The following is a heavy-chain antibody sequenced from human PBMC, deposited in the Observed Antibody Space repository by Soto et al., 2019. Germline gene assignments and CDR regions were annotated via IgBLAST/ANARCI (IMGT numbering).Heavy chain of an antibody. CDR3: AKDCWNDALGPPNFRY. V-gene: IGHV3-23*01. Sequence: GGSLRLSCAASGFTFSSYAMSWVRQAPGKGLEWVSAISGSGGSTYYADSVKGRFTISRDNSKNTLYLQVNSLRAEDTAVYYCAKDCWNDALGPPNFRYWGQGTLVTVSS. D-gene: IGHD1-1*01. J-gene: IGHJ4*02. CDR1: GFTFSSYA. CDR2: ISGSGGST.